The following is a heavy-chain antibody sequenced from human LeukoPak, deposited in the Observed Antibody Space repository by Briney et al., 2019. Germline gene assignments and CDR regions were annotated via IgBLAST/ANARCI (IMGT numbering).Heavy chain of an antibody. V-gene: IGHV3-48*03. CDR2: MSSSGTI. CDR3: ARDILSPRRDGYVY. J-gene: IGHJ4*02. CDR1: GFSFSSYE. D-gene: IGHD5-24*01. Sequence: PGGSLRLSCAASGFSFSSYEMNWVRQAPRKGLEWVSYMSSSGTIYYVASVKGRFTISRDNAKNSLYLQMNSLRAEDTAVYYCARDILSPRRDGYVYWGQGTLVTVSS.